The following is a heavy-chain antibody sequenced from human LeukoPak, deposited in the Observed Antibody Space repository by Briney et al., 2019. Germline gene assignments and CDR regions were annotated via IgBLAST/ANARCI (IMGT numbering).Heavy chain of an antibody. CDR1: GYTFTSYG. CDR2: ISVYNGNT. J-gene: IGHJ4*02. V-gene: IGHV1-18*01. Sequence: ASVKVSCTASGYTFTSYGINWVRQAPGQGLEWMGWISVYNGNTNYVQKLQGRVTMTTDTSTSTAYMELRSLRSDDTAVYYCARAPSFDDSSGYYYGDYWGQGTLVTVSS. CDR3: ARAPSFDDSSGYYYGDY. D-gene: IGHD3-22*01.